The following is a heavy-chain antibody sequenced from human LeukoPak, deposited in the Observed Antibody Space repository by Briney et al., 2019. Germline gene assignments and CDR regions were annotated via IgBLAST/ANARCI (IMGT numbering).Heavy chain of an antibody. CDR1: GFTFSSYA. CDR3: ARGEYYYDSSGYPNWFDP. J-gene: IGHJ5*02. CDR2: ISGSGGST. V-gene: IGHV3-23*01. D-gene: IGHD3-22*01. Sequence: GGSLRLSWAASGFTFSSYAMSWVRQAPGKGLEWVSAISGSGGSTYYADSVKGRFTISRDNSKNTLYLQMNSLRAEDTAVYYCARGEYYYDSSGYPNWFDPWGQGTLVTVSP.